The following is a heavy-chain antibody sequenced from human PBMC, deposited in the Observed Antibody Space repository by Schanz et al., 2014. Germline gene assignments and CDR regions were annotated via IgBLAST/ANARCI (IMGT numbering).Heavy chain of an antibody. J-gene: IGHJ4*02. CDR3: ARDRLECGAECYSVEVFEI. V-gene: IGHV1-69*08. D-gene: IGHD2-21*01. CDR1: GGTFSSYT. CDR2: IISILGIP. Sequence: QVQLVQSEAEVKKPGSSVKVSCKASGGTFSSYTISWVRQAPGQGLEWMGRIISILGIPNYAQKFQGRVTFTADKSTSTAYMELSGLRSEDTAVYYCARDRLECGAECYSVEVFEIWGQGTLVTVSS.